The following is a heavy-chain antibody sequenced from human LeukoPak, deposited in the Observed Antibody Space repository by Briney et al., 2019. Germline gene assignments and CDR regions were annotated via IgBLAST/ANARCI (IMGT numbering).Heavy chain of an antibody. CDR2: INHSGST. CDR3: AKSNGYGLVDI. D-gene: IGHD3-10*01. V-gene: IGHV4-34*01. CDR1: GGSFSGYY. Sequence: SETLSLTCAVYGGSFSGYYWSWIRQPPGKGLEWIGEINHSGSTNYHPSLESRVTISLDTSRNQFSLKLNSVTAADTAVYYCAKSNGYGLVDIWGQGTMVTVSS. J-gene: IGHJ3*02.